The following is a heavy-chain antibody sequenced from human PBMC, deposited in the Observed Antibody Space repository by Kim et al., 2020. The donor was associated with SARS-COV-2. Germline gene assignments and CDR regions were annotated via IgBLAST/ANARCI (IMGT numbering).Heavy chain of an antibody. CDR3: ARVTEYSSPSYYYYGMDV. J-gene: IGHJ6*02. Sequence: SVKVSCKASGGTFSSYAISWVRQAPGQGLEWMGGIIPIFGTANYAQKFQGRVTITADESTSTAYMELSSLRSEDTAVYYCARVTEYSSPSYYYYGMDVWGQGTTVTVSS. D-gene: IGHD6-6*01. CDR1: GGTFSSYA. CDR2: IIPIFGTA. V-gene: IGHV1-69*13.